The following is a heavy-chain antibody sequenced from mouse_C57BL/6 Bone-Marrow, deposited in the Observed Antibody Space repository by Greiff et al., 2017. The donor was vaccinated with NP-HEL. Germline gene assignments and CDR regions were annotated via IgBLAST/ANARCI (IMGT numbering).Heavy chain of an antibody. D-gene: IGHD1-1*01. V-gene: IGHV2-2*01. CDR3: ARNSHYYGSLFDY. Sequence: QVQLQQSGPGLVQPSQSLSITCTVSGFSLTSYGVHWVRQSPGKGLEWLGVIWSGGSTDYNAAFISRLSISKDNSKSQVFFKMNSLQVDDTAIYYCARNSHYYGSLFDYWGQGTTLTVSS. CDR2: IWSGGST. J-gene: IGHJ2*01. CDR1: GFSLTSYG.